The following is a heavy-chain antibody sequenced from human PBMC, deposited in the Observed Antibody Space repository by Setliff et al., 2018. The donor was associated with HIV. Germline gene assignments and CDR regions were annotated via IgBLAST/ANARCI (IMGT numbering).Heavy chain of an antibody. CDR2: IYKRGST. J-gene: IGHJ4*02. CDR1: GGSFRSSRYY. Sequence: SETLSLTCTVSGGSFRSSRYYRSWIRQPPGKGLEWIGYIYKRGSTNYNSSLKSRVAISADPSKYQFSLKVTSVTAADTAVYYCGRLSETPMASFDSWGQGTLVTVSS. D-gene: IGHD3-10*01. CDR3: GRLSETPMASFDS. V-gene: IGHV4-61*01.